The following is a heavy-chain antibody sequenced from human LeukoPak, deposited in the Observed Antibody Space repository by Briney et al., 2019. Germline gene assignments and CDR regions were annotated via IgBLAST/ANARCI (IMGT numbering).Heavy chain of an antibody. CDR1: GFTISSYE. D-gene: IGHD3-10*01. CDR3: ARDIGFGEFNWFDP. V-gene: IGHV3-48*03. Sequence: PGGSLRLSCAASGFTISSYEMNWVRQAPGKGLEWVSYISSSGSTIYYADSVKGRFTISRDNAKNSLYLQMNSLRAEDTAVYYCARDIGFGEFNWFDPWGQGTLVTVSS. CDR2: ISSSGSTI. J-gene: IGHJ5*02.